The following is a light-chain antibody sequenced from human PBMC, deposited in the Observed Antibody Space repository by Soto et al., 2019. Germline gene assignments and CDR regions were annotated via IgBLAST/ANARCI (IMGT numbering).Light chain of an antibody. J-gene: IGKJ4*01. CDR2: SAS. CDR3: QQYGTSPLT. Sequence: EIVLTQSPGTLSLSPGERATLSCRASQTVGSNYLAWYQQKPGQAPRLLIYSASTRATGIPDRFSGSGSGTDFTLTISRLEPEDFAVYDCQQYGTSPLTFGGGTKVDIK. CDR1: QTVGSNY. V-gene: IGKV3-20*01.